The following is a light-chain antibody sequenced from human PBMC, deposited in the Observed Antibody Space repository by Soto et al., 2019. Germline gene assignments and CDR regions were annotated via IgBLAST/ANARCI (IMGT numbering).Light chain of an antibody. CDR3: QKYYSAPYT. CDR1: QGINTF. CDR2: AAS. Sequence: DIQMTQSPSSLSASVGDRVTITCRASQGINTFLAWYQQKPGKVPKLLISAASTLQSGVPSRFSGSGSGTDFTLTISSLQPEDVATYYCQKYYSAPYTFGQGTNLEIK. V-gene: IGKV1-27*01. J-gene: IGKJ2*01.